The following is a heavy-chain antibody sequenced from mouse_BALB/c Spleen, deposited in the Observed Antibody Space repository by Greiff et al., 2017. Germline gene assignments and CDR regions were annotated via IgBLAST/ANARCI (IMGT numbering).Heavy chain of an antibody. CDR2: ISDGGSYT. V-gene: IGHV5-4*02. CDR1: GFTFSDYY. J-gene: IGHJ4*01. Sequence: EVKLVESGGGLVKPGGSLKLSCAASGFTFSDYYMYWVRQTPEKRLEWVATISDGGSYTYYPDSVKGRFTISRDNAKNNLYLQMSSLKSEDTAMYYCAREGYDHGGAMDYWGQGTSVTVSS. D-gene: IGHD2-4*01. CDR3: AREGYDHGGAMDY.